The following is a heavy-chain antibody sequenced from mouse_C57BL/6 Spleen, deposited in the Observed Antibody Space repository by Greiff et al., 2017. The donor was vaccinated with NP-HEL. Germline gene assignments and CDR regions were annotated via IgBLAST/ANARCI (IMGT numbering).Heavy chain of an antibody. J-gene: IGHJ2*01. CDR1: GYTFTSYG. CDR3: ARKDYDDYFDY. Sequence: QVQLKESGAELARPGASVKLSCKASGYTFTSYGISWVKQRTGQGLEWIGEIYPRSGNTYYNEKFKGKATLTADKSSSTAYMELRSLTSEDSAVYFCARKDYDDYFDYWGQGTTLTVSS. D-gene: IGHD2-4*01. CDR2: IYPRSGNT. V-gene: IGHV1-81*01.